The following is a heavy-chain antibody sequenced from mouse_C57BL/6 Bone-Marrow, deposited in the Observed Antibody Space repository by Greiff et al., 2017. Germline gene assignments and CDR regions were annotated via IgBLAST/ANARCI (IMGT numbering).Heavy chain of an antibody. V-gene: IGHV1-59*01. J-gene: IGHJ1*03. Sequence: VQLQQPGAELVRPGTSVKLSCKASGYTFTSYWMPWVKQRPGQGLEWIGVIDPSDSYTNYNQKVKGKATLTVDTSSSTAYMQLSSLRSEDSDVDYCARGGMDYGNYWYVDVWGTGTTVTVSS. CDR2: IDPSDSYT. CDR1: GYTFTSYW. CDR3: ARGGMDYGNYWYVDV. D-gene: IGHD2-1*01.